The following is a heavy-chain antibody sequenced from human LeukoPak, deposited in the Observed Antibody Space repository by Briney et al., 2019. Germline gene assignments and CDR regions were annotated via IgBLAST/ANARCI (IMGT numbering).Heavy chain of an antibody. J-gene: IGHJ4*02. D-gene: IGHD5-18*01. CDR3: ARDTGGGYSCYDC. V-gene: IGHV3-7*01. CDR1: GFTFSNYA. CDR2: IKQDGSEK. Sequence: GGSLRLSCAASGFTFSNYAMSWIRQAPGKGLEWVANIKQDGSEKYYVDSVKGRFTISRDNAKNSLYLQMNSLRAEDTAVYYCARDTGGGYSCYDCWGQGTLVTVSS.